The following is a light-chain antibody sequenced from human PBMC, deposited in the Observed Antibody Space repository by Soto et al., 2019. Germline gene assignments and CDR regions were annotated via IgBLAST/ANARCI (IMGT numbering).Light chain of an antibody. J-gene: IGLJ1*01. CDR2: EVS. V-gene: IGLV2-8*01. Sequence: QSVLTQPPSAXGSPGQSVTISCTGTSREFVYYNYVSWFQQHPGKGPKLIIYEVSKRPSGVPDRFSGSKSGNTASLTVSGLQAEDEADYYCSSHAGYNNFYVFGSGTKVTVL. CDR1: SREFVYYNY. CDR3: SSHAGYNNFYV.